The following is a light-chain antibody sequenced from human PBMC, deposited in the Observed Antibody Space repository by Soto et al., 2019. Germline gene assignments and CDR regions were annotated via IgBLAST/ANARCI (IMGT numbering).Light chain of an antibody. CDR2: GAS. CDR1: QSVGSD. V-gene: IGKV3-15*01. CDR3: QHYNNWPPWT. Sequence: EILMTQSPATLSVSPGERATLSCRASQSVGSDLAWYQQKPGQAPRLLIYGASTRATGIPARFSGSGSGTEFTLTITNLQSDDFAVYYCQHYNNWPPWTFGQGTRVEIK. J-gene: IGKJ1*01.